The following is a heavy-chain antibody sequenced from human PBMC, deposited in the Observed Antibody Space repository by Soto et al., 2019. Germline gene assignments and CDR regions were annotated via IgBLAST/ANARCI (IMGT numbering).Heavy chain of an antibody. CDR2: IIPIYGTT. J-gene: IGHJ5*02. V-gene: IGHV1-69*13. Sequence: GASVKVSCKTSGDTFSSHAISWVRQAPGQGLEWMGGIIPIYGTTNYAQKFQDRVTITADASTSTAYMELSSLRSDDTAVYYCARDLGGCSAGSCRYNWFDPWGQGSPVTVSS. CDR1: GDTFSSHA. CDR3: ARDLGGCSAGSCRYNWFDP. D-gene: IGHD2-15*01.